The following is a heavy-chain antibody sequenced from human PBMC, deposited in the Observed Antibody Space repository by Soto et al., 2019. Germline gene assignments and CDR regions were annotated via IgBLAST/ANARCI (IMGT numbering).Heavy chain of an antibody. CDR3: AKGDYWRTQYYFDY. D-gene: IGHD3-3*01. CDR2: ISGSGGST. CDR1: GFTFGGYA. J-gene: IGHJ4*02. V-gene: IGHV3-23*01. Sequence: GGSLRLSCAASGFTFGGYAMSWVRQAPGKGLEWVSAISGSGGSTYYADSVKGRFTISRDNSKNTLYLQMNSLRAEDTAVYYCAKGDYWRTQYYFDYWGQGTLVTVSS.